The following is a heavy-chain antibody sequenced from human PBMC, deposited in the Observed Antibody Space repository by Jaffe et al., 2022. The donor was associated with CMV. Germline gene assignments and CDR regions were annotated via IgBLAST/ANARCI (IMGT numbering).Heavy chain of an antibody. D-gene: IGHD3-16*02. Sequence: EVQLVESGGGFVQPGGSLRLSCAASGFTLSNHWMHWVRQASGKGLEWVSGIKSDGRATYYADSVKGRFTISRDSAKNTLSLQMNSLRVDDTAEYYCANIDDYWGQGTLVTVSS. J-gene: IGHJ4*02. CDR2: IKSDGRAT. V-gene: IGHV3-74*01. CDR1: GFTLSNHW. CDR3: ANIDDY.